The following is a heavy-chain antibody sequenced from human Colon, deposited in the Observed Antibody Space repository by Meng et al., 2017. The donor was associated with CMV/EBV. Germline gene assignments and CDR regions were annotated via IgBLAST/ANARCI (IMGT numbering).Heavy chain of an antibody. CDR3: AKTYYDFWTGYLGCLDA. J-gene: IGHJ5*02. CDR1: YTFTGHR. V-gene: IGHV1-2*02. D-gene: IGHD3/OR15-3a*01. CDR2: VNQNNGDT. Sequence: YTFTGHRIQRGRQAPRQALEWMGWVNQNNGDTDYAQEFLRRVAMTRDTSTATADLELTGLGLDDTAVYCCAKTYYDFWTGYLGCLDAWGQGTLVTVSS.